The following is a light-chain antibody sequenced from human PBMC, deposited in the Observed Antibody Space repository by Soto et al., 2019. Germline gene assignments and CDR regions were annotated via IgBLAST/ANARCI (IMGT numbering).Light chain of an antibody. J-gene: IGKJ2*01. CDR3: QHYGSSPPDT. V-gene: IGKV3-20*01. CDR1: QSVSGTY. CDR2: GTS. Sequence: EIVLTQSPGTLSLSLGERATLSCRASQSVSGTYSAWYQQKPGQAPRLLIYGTSNRAAGIPDRFSGSGSGTDFSLTISRLEPEDFAVYYCQHYGSSPPDTFGKGTKLEIK.